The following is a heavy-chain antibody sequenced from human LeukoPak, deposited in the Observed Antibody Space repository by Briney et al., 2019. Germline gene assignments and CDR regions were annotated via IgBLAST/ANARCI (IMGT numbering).Heavy chain of an antibody. Sequence: PGRSLRLSCAASGFTFSSYAMHWVRQAPGKGLEWVAVISYDGSNKYYADSVKGRFTISRDNSKNTLYLQMNSLRAEDTAVYYCARAMVVGAPYFDYWGQGTLVAVSS. J-gene: IGHJ4*02. V-gene: IGHV3-30-3*01. CDR3: ARAMVVGAPYFDY. CDR1: GFTFSSYA. CDR2: ISYDGSNK. D-gene: IGHD2-15*01.